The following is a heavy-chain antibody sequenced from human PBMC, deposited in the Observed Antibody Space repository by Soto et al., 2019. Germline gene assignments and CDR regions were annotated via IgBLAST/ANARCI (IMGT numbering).Heavy chain of an antibody. CDR3: ARFLQSINYYYYGMDV. J-gene: IGHJ6*02. Sequence: SETLSLTGTVSGGSIRSGGYYWSWIRQHPGKGLEWIGYIYHSGSTYYNPSLKSRVTISVDTSKNQFSLKLSSVTAADTDVYYCARFLQSINYYYYGMDVWGQGTTVTVSS. V-gene: IGHV4-31*03. CDR1: GGSIRSGGYY. CDR2: IYHSGST. D-gene: IGHD4-4*01.